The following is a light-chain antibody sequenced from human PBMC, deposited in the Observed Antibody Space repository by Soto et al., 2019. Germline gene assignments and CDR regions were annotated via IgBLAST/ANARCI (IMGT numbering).Light chain of an antibody. V-gene: IGKV3-20*01. Sequence: EIVLTQSPGTLSLSPGERATLSCRASQSVSSSYLVWHQQKPGQAPRLLIYAASRRATGIPDRFSGSGSGTDFTLTISRLEPEDFAVYYCQQYGSSPLFTFGPGTKVDIK. CDR1: QSVSSSY. CDR2: AAS. J-gene: IGKJ3*01. CDR3: QQYGSSPLFT.